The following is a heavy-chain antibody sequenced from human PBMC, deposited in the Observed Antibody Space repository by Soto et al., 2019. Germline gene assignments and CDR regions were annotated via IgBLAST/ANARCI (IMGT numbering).Heavy chain of an antibody. CDR2: ISYDGSNK. V-gene: IGHV3-30-3*01. CDR1: GFTFSSYA. CDR3: ARTYYDFWNGYWTDAFDI. J-gene: IGHJ3*02. D-gene: IGHD3-3*01. Sequence: QVQLVESGGGVVQPGRSLRLSCAASGFTFSSYAMHWVRQAPGKGLEWVAVISYDGSNKYYADSVNGRFTISRDNSKNTLYRQMNRLRAEDIAVYYCARTYYDFWNGYWTDAFDIWGQGTMVTVSS.